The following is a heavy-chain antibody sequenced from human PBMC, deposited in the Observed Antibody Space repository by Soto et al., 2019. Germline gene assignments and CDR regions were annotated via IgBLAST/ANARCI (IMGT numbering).Heavy chain of an antibody. CDR3: ARDKVAGDYYYYDMDV. D-gene: IGHD6-19*01. CDR2: INPNSGGT. CDR1: GYTFTDYY. J-gene: IGHJ6*02. V-gene: IGHV1-2*02. Sequence: ASVKDSCKASGYTFTDYYMHCVRQAPGQGLEWMGWINPNSGGTNYAQKFQGRVTMTRDTSISTAYMGVSRLRSDDTAVYYCARDKVAGDYYYYDMDVWGQGPTVTVSS.